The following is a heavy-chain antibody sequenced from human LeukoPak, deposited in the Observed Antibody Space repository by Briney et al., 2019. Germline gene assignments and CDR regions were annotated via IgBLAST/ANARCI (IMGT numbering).Heavy chain of an antibody. Sequence: GGSLRLSCAASGFIFSSYWMSWVRQAPGKGLEWVANIKQDGSEKYYVDSVKGRFTISRDNAKNSLYLQMNSLRAEDTAVYYCARASKFGIWDYYYGMDVWGKGTTVTVSS. D-gene: IGHD3-16*01. V-gene: IGHV3-7*03. J-gene: IGHJ6*04. CDR2: IKQDGSEK. CDR1: GFIFSSYW. CDR3: ARASKFGIWDYYYGMDV.